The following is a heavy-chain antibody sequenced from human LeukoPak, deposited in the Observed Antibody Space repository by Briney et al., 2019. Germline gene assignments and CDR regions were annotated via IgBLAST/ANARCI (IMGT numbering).Heavy chain of an antibody. Sequence: LSLTCAVSGGSISSSNWWSWVRQPPGKGLEWVTVVSADGRTQLYSDSVKGRFTVSRDNSLNTLHLQMNSLKTEDTAVYYCAREFGHNRWYFDYWGQGALVTVSS. V-gene: IGHV3-30*03. CDR1: GGSISSSN. J-gene: IGHJ4*02. CDR2: VSADGRTQ. CDR3: AREFGHNRWYFDY. D-gene: IGHD5-24*01.